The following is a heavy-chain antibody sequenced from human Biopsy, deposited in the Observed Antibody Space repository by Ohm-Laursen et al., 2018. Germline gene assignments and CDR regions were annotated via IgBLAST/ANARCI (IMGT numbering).Heavy chain of an antibody. J-gene: IGHJ3*02. CDR2: IHTSGST. CDR3: ARGTGKYYVYGAFDI. V-gene: IGHV4-4*07. Sequence: GTLSLTCAVSGDSISNDYWSWIRQSAGQGLEWIGRIHTSGSTNHNLSLKSRVTMSVGTSKNQFSLKLRSVTAADTAVYYCARGTGKYYVYGAFDIWGQGTMVTVSS. D-gene: IGHD3/OR15-3a*01. CDR1: GDSISNDY.